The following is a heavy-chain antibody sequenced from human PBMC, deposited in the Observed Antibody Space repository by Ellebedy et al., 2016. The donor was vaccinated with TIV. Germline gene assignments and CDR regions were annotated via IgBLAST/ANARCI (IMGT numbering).Heavy chain of an antibody. CDR2: ISGDNGDT. CDR3: ARGGKTRNWGLDY. J-gene: IGHJ4*02. V-gene: IGHV1-18*04. Sequence: ASVKVSCKASGYTFTSLGITWVRQAPGQGLEWMGWISGDNGDTNYGQNLQGRVTMTTDPSTSTAYMELRSLRSDDTAVYYCARGGKTRNWGLDYWGQGTQVTVSS. D-gene: IGHD7-27*01. CDR1: GYTFTSLG.